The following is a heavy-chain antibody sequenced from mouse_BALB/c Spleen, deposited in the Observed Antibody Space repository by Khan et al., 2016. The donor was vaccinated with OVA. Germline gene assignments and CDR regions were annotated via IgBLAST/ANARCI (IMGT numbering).Heavy chain of an antibody. Sequence: VQLQQSGPDLVKTGASVKISCKASGYSFTAYYMNWVKLSHGKSLECIGRLNPTTDNTNYNPKFKGKAILNVDKSSRTAYMELSSLASDDSAGDFCARGYDCFAYWGQGTLVTVAA. D-gene: IGHD2-14*01. V-gene: IGHV1-20*02. CDR1: GYSFTAYY. J-gene: IGHJ3*01. CDR2: LNPTTDNT. CDR3: ARGYDCFAY.